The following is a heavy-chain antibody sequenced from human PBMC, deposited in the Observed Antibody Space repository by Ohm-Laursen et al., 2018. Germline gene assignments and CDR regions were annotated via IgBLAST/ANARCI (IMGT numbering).Heavy chain of an antibody. CDR3: ARTIAAAGKSVPHYFDY. D-gene: IGHD6-13*01. CDR2: IYYSGST. J-gene: IGHJ4*02. Sequence: SDTLSLTCTVSGGSISSYYWSWIRQPPGKGLEWIGYIYYSGSTNYNPSLKSRVTISVDTSKNQFSLKLSSVTAADTAVYYCARTIAAAGKSVPHYFDYWGQGTLVTVSS. V-gene: IGHV4-59*08. CDR1: GGSISSYY.